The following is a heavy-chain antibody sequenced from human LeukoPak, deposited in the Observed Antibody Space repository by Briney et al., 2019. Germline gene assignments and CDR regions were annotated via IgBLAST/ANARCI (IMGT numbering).Heavy chain of an antibody. Sequence: PGGSLRLSCAASGFTFNSYSMNWVRQAPGKGLEWVSYISSSSSTIYYADSVKGRFTISRDNAKNSLYLQMNSLRAEDTAVYYCASSQQLLQGVFDYWGQGTLVTVSS. CDR1: GFTFNSYS. D-gene: IGHD6-13*01. CDR3: ASSQQLLQGVFDY. CDR2: ISSSSSTI. J-gene: IGHJ4*02. V-gene: IGHV3-48*01.